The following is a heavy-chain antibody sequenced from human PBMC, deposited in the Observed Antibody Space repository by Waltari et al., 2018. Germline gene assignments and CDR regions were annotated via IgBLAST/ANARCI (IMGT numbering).Heavy chain of an antibody. J-gene: IGHJ4*02. D-gene: IGHD3-3*01. Sequence: QVQLVQSGAEVKKPGSSVKVSCKASGGTFSDYTISGVRQAPGQGLEWMGRIIPILGIANYAQKFQGRVTITADKSTSTAYMELSSLRSEDTAVYYCAKEGVPYYDFWSGSPTAFDYWGQGTLVTVSS. CDR3: AKEGVPYYDFWSGSPTAFDY. V-gene: IGHV1-69*08. CDR1: GGTFSDYT. CDR2: IIPILGIA.